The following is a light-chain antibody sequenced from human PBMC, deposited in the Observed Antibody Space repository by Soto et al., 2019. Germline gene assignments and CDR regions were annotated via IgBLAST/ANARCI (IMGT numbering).Light chain of an antibody. CDR3: AAWDDSLAWV. V-gene: IGLV1-44*01. J-gene: IGLJ3*02. CDR1: SSNMRTNT. CDR2: SND. Sequence: QAVVTQPPSASGTPGQTVSISCSGTSSNMRTNTVNWYQHLPGTAPKLIIYSNDQRPSGVPDRFSASKSGTSASLAINGLQSADQAVYYSAAWDDSLAWVFGGGSKLTVL.